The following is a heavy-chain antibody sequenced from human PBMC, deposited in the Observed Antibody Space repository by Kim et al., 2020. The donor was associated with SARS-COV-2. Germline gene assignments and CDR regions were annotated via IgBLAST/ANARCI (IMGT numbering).Heavy chain of an antibody. CDR3: ARSISVTRGWFDP. D-gene: IGHD4-17*01. CDR1: GGSISSNNYY. V-gene: IGHV4-39*01. CDR2: IYYNGAT. J-gene: IGHJ5*02. Sequence: SETLSLTCTVSGGSISSNNYYWGWIRQPPGKGLEWIASIYYNGATYYNPSLKTRVTISVDTSKNQFSLKLISVTAADTSVYCCARSISVTRGWFDPWGQGTLVTVSS.